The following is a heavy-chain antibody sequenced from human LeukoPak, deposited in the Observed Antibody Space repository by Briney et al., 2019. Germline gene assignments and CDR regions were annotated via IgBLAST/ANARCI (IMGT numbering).Heavy chain of an antibody. Sequence: PSETLSLTCTVSGGSISSYYWSWIRQPAGKGLEWIGRMYTSGSTNYNPSLKSRVTMSVDTSKNQFSLRLRPVTAADTAVYYCARIFIRNGYSSYFDCWGQGTLVTVSS. J-gene: IGHJ4*02. CDR2: MYTSGST. D-gene: IGHD5-18*01. CDR1: GGSISSYY. CDR3: ARIFIRNGYSSYFDC. V-gene: IGHV4-4*07.